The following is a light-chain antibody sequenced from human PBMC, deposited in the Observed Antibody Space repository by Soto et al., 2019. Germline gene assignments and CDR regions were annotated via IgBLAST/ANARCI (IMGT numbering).Light chain of an antibody. CDR3: QQYDDWPLT. CDR2: GAS. V-gene: IGKV3-15*01. Sequence: EIVLTQSPGTLSLSPGERATLSCRASQSVSCSSLAWYQQKPGQAPRLVIFGASTRATGIPVRFSGSGFGTEFTLTISSLQSEDFAVYYCQQYDDWPLTFGGGTKVDIK. CDR1: QSVSCS. J-gene: IGKJ4*01.